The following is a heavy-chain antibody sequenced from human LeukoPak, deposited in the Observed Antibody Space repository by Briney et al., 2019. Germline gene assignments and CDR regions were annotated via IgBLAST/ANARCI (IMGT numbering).Heavy chain of an antibody. V-gene: IGHV3-7*01. D-gene: IGHD1-14*01. CDR1: GFTFSNYW. CDR2: IKHAGSEK. CDR3: ARDRYFQY. J-gene: IGHJ1*01. Sequence: PGGSLRLPCAASGFTFSNYWMSWVRQAPGKGLEWVANIKHAGSEKHYVDSVKGRFTISRDNAKNTVHLQMNSLRAEDTAVYYCARDRYFQYWGQGTPVTVSS.